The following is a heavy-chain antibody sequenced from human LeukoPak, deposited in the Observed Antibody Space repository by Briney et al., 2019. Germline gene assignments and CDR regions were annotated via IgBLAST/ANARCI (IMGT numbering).Heavy chain of an antibody. CDR2: INPSGGST. Sequence: ASVKVSCKACGYTFTGYYMHWVRQAPGQGLEWMGIINPSGGSTSYAQKFQGRVTMTRDMSTSTVYMELSSLRSEDTAVYYCARGPPSSWDPNNWFDPWGQGTLVTVSS. D-gene: IGHD6-13*01. CDR3: ARGPPSSWDPNNWFDP. V-gene: IGHV1-46*01. CDR1: GYTFTGYY. J-gene: IGHJ5*02.